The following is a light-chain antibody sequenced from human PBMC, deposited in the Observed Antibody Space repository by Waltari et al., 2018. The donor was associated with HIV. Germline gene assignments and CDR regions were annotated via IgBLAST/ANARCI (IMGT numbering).Light chain of an antibody. CDR2: AAS. V-gene: IGKV1-27*01. CDR1: QGISNY. Sequence: DIQMTQSPSSLSASVGDRVTITFRASQGISNYLAWDQQKPGKVPKLLIYAASTLQSGVPSRFSGSGSGTDFTFTISSLQPEDVATYYCQKYNSALRTFGQGTKVEIK. CDR3: QKYNSALRT. J-gene: IGKJ1*01.